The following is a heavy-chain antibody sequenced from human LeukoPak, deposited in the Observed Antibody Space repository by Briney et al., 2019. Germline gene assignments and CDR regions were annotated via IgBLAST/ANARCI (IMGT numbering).Heavy chain of an antibody. D-gene: IGHD1-20*01. CDR2: IIPIFGTA. V-gene: IGHV1-69*05. J-gene: IGHJ4*02. CDR1: GGTFSGYA. Sequence: ASVKVSCKASGGTFSGYAISWVRQAPGRGLEWMGRIIPIFGTANYAQKFQGRVTITTDESTSTAYMELSSLRSEDTAVYYCARASITGTRVDYWGQGTLVTVSS. CDR3: ARASITGTRVDY.